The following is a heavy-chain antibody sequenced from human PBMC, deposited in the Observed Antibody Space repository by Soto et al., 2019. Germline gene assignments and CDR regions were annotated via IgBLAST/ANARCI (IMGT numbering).Heavy chain of an antibody. CDR1: GYSISSGYY. Sequence: SETLSLTCAVSGYSISSGYYWGWIRQSPGKGLEWIGSIYHSGSTYYNPSLKSRVIISVDTSKNQFSLKLSSVTAADTAVYYCARVAPIAAADGMDVWGQATTVTVSS. CDR2: IYHSGST. J-gene: IGHJ6*02. CDR3: ARVAPIAAADGMDV. D-gene: IGHD6-13*01. V-gene: IGHV4-38-2*01.